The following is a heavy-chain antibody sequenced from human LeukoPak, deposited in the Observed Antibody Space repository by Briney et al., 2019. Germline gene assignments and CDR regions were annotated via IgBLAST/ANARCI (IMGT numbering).Heavy chain of an antibody. V-gene: IGHV1-24*01. CDR1: GYTLTELS. CDR2: FDPEDGET. CDR3: ARAVRDFWSGYYLYYYYGMDV. D-gene: IGHD3-3*01. Sequence: ASVKVSCKVSGYTLTELSMHWVRQAPGKGLEWMGGFDPEDGETIYAQKFQGRVTMTEDTSTDTAYMELSSLRSEDTAVYYCARAVRDFWSGYYLYYYYGMDVWGQGTTVTVSS. J-gene: IGHJ6*02.